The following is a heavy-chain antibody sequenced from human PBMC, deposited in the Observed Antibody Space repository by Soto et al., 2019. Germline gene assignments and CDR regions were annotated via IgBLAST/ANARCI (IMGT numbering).Heavy chain of an antibody. Sequence: GGSLRRSFAASGFTFSRSAMSWVRQAPGRGLEWFSTISGRGGTPYYADSVVGRFTVSRDNSNSTLFLQMNSLRAEDTAVYYSTRALSRIWLASAHWGQGTLVTVSS. D-gene: IGHD6-19*01. CDR1: GFTFSRSA. CDR3: TRALSRIWLASAH. J-gene: IGHJ4*02. V-gene: IGHV3-23*01. CDR2: ISGRGGTP.